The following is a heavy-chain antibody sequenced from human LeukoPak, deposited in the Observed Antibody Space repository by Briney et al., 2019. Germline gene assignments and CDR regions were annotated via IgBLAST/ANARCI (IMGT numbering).Heavy chain of an antibody. Sequence: SETLSLICAVYGGSFSGYYWSWIRQPPGKGLEWIGEINHSGSTNYNPSLKSRVTISVDTSKNQFSLKLSSVTAADTAVYYCARHGPRYCSGGSCSGYYYYMDVWGKGTTVTISS. V-gene: IGHV4-34*01. CDR1: GGSFSGYY. CDR2: INHSGST. D-gene: IGHD2-15*01. CDR3: ARHGPRYCSGGSCSGYYYYMDV. J-gene: IGHJ6*03.